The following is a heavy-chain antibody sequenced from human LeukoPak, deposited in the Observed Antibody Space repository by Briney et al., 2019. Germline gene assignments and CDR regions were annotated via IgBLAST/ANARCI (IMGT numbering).Heavy chain of an antibody. CDR3: ARVEFIAAVLFDY. CDR2: ISSSGSTI. D-gene: IGHD6-13*01. V-gene: IGHV3-11*04. Sequence: GGSLRLSCAASGFTFSDYYMSWIRQAPGKWLEWVSYISSSGSTIYYADSVKGRFTISRDNAKNSLYLQMNSLRAEDTAVYYCARVEFIAAVLFDYWGQGTLVTVSS. CDR1: GFTFSDYY. J-gene: IGHJ4*02.